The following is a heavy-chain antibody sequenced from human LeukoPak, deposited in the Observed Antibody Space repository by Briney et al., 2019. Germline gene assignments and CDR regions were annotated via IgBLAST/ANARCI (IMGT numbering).Heavy chain of an antibody. CDR1: GGSISSYY. D-gene: IGHD3-10*01. CDR2: IYTSGST. Sequence: SETLSLTCTVPGGSISSYYLSWIRQPAGKGLEWIGRIYTSGSTNYNPSLKSRVTMSVDTSKNQFSLKLSSVTAADTAVYYCAGGSYYGYYFDYWGQGTLVTVSS. J-gene: IGHJ4*02. V-gene: IGHV4-4*07. CDR3: AGGSYYGYYFDY.